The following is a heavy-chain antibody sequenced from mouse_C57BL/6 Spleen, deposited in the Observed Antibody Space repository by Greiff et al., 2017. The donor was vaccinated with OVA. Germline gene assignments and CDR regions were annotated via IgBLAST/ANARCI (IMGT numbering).Heavy chain of an antibody. CDR1: GFSLTSYG. Sequence: QVQLQQSGPGLVQPSQSLSITCTVSGFSLTSYGVHWVRQPPGKGLEWLGVIWSGGSTDYNAAFISRLSISKDNSKSQVFFKMNSLQADDTAIYYCAKNDYYSNSWYFDVWGTGTTVTVSS. CDR3: AKNDYYSNSWYFDV. V-gene: IGHV2-4*01. D-gene: IGHD2-5*01. CDR2: IWSGGST. J-gene: IGHJ1*03.